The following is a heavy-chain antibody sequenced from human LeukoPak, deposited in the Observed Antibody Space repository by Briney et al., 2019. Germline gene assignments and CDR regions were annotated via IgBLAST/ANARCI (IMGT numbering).Heavy chain of an antibody. Sequence: ASVKVSCKASGYTFTSYGISWVRQAPGQGLEWMGWIGAYNGNTNYAQKLQGRVTMTTDTSTSTAYMELRSLRSDDTAVYYCASTLGYCSSTSCYRDYYYMDVWGKGTTVTVSS. J-gene: IGHJ6*03. CDR1: GYTFTSYG. CDR2: IGAYNGNT. V-gene: IGHV1-18*01. CDR3: ASTLGYCSSTSCYRDYYYMDV. D-gene: IGHD2-2*02.